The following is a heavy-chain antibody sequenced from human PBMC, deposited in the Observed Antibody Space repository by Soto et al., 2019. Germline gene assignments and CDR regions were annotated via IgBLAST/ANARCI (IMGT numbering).Heavy chain of an antibody. CDR3: ARGDSTDCSNGVCSFFYNHDMDV. D-gene: IGHD2-8*01. CDR1: GYTFTGYY. Sequence: ASVKVSCKASGYTFTGYYMHWVRQAPGQGLEWMGWINPNSGGTNYAQKFQGRVTMTRDTSISTAYMELSRLRSDDTAVYHCARGDSTDCSNGVCSFFYNHDMDVWGQGTTVTVSS. CDR2: INPNSGGT. J-gene: IGHJ6*02. V-gene: IGHV1-2*02.